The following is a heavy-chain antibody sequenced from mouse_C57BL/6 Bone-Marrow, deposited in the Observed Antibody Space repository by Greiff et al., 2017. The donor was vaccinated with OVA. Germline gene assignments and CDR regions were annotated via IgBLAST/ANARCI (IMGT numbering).Heavy chain of an antibody. D-gene: IGHD1-1*01. CDR1: GYTFTSYW. J-gene: IGHJ2*01. Sequence: QVQLKQPGAELVMPGASVKLSCKASGYTFTSYWMHWVKQRPGQGLAWIGEIDPSDSYTNYNQKFKGKSTLTVDKSSSTAYMQLSSLTSGDSAVYYCARDYYGSSLRFDYWGQGTTLTVSS. CDR3: ARDYYGSSLRFDY. V-gene: IGHV1-69*01. CDR2: IDPSDSYT.